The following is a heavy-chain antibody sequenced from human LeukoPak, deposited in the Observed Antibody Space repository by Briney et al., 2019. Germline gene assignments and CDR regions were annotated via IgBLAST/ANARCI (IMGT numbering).Heavy chain of an antibody. D-gene: IGHD1-26*01. CDR1: GVSISSSNSY. Sequence: SETLSLTCTVSGVSISSSNSYWSWIRQSPGKGLEWIGYIYHSGSTDYNSSLKSRVTISEDTPKKQFSLKVSSVTAADTAVYYCARGFRGASFDYWGQGTLVTVSS. J-gene: IGHJ4*02. CDR2: IYHSGST. CDR3: ARGFRGASFDY. V-gene: IGHV4-61*01.